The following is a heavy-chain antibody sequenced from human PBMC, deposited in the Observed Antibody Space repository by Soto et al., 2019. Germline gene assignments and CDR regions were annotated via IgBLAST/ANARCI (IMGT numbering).Heavy chain of an antibody. CDR1: GGTFINHA. V-gene: IGHV1-69*01. CDR2: IIPMFGTA. D-gene: IGHD2-21*02. Sequence: QVQLVQSGAEVKKPGSSVKISCKASGGTFINHAFSWVRQAPGQGLEWMGGIIPMFGTADYSQKFQGRVTIPADESTTTAHMELSSLRSDDSAVYYCARDDAIYCGGDCYRYFFYGLDVWGQGTTVTVSS. CDR3: ARDDAIYCGGDCYRYFFYGLDV. J-gene: IGHJ6*02.